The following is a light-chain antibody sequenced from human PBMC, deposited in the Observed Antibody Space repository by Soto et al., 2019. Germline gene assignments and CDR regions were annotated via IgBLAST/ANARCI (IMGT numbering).Light chain of an antibody. Sequence: SQSASTLSVSTGERATLSCRAGQGVTTNFAWYQQKSGQSPRLLIYDVSIRATGVPARFSATGSETDFTLTISGLQSEDSAVYFCQQYNNWPFSFGQRTRLAN. CDR2: DVS. J-gene: IGKJ5*01. V-gene: IGKV3-15*01. CDR3: QQYNNWPFS. CDR1: QGVTTN.